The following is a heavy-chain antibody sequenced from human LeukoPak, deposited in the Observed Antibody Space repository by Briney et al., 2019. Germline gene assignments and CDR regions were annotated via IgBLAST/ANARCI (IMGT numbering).Heavy chain of an antibody. J-gene: IGHJ4*02. D-gene: IGHD4-17*01. CDR2: INPNSGGT. CDR3: ARGGDYGDYLDC. CDR1: GFTFSSYA. V-gene: IGHV1-2*02. Sequence: PGGSLRLSCAASGFTFSSYAMHWVRQAPGQGLEWMGWINPNSGGTNYAQKFQGRVTMTRDTSISTAYMELSRLRSDDTAVYYCARGGDYGDYLDCWGQGTLVTVSS.